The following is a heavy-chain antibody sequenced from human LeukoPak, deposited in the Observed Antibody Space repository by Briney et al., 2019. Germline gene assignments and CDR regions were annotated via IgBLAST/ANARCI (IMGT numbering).Heavy chain of an antibody. CDR2: MIPIGGKT. J-gene: IGHJ4*02. CDR1: GYTFTTYD. Sequence: GSVKVSCKASGYTFTTYDIHWVRQAPGQGLEWMGWMIPIGGKTGYAQKFQGRVTMTWNTAISTAYMELNSLRSDDTTVYFCARVRGAGLDYWGQGTLVTVSS. CDR3: ARVRGAGLDY. D-gene: IGHD3-10*01. V-gene: IGHV1-8*01.